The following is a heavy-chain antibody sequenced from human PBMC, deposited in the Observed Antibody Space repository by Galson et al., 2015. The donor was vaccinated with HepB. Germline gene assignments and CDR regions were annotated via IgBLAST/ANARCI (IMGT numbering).Heavy chain of an antibody. CDR3: ARDFLESSGERDY. D-gene: IGHD3-3*01. V-gene: IGHV3-30-3*01. J-gene: IGHJ4*02. CDR1: GFTFSSYT. CDR2: ISYDGSNK. Sequence: SLRLSCAASGFTFSSYTMHWVRQAPGKGLEWVAVISYDGSNKYYADSVKGRFTISRDNSKNTLYLQMNSLRAEDTAVYYCARDFLESSGERDYWGQGTLVTVSS.